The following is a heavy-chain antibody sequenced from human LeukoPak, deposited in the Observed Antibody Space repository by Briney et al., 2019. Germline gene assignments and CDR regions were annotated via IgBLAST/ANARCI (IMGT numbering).Heavy chain of an antibody. J-gene: IGHJ6*02. D-gene: IGHD3-3*01. CDR1: GFTFGSYX. CDR3: AKEYYDFWSGLFWDV. Sequence: GGSLRLSCAASGFTFGSYXXXXVXXXPXXXXXXXXXXSGGGGRTDYADSVKGRFTISRDNSKNTLYLQMNSLRDEDTAVYYCAKEYYDFWSGLFWDVWGQGTTVTVSS. CDR2: XSGGGGRT. V-gene: IGHV3-23*01.